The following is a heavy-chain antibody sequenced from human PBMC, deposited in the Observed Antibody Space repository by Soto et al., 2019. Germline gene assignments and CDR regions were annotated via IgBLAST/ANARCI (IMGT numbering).Heavy chain of an antibody. Sequence: GGSLRLSCAASGFTFSSYSMNWVRQAPGKWLEWVSSISSSSGHIYYADSLKGRFTISRDNAKNSLYLQMNSLRAEDTAVYYCTRHWLATREFDYWGQGXLVTVYS. D-gene: IGHD1-26*01. CDR2: ISSSSGHI. CDR1: GFTFSSYS. J-gene: IGHJ4*02. CDR3: TRHWLATREFDY. V-gene: IGHV3-21*01.